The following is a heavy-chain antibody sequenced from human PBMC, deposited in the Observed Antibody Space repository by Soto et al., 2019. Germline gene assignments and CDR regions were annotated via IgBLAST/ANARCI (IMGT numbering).Heavy chain of an antibody. V-gene: IGHV3-48*01. Sequence: PGGSLRLSCAASGFTFSSYSMNWVRQAPGKGLEWVSYISSSSSTIYYADSVKGRFTISRDNAKNSLYLQMNSLRAEDTAVYYCARTGGSFGYVLHFDYWGQGTLVTVSS. J-gene: IGHJ4*02. D-gene: IGHD5-12*01. CDR2: ISSSSSTI. CDR3: ARTGGSFGYVLHFDY. CDR1: GFTFSSYS.